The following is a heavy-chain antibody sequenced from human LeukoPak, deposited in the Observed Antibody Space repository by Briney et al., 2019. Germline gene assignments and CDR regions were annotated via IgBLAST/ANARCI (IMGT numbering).Heavy chain of an antibody. D-gene: IGHD3-10*01. Sequence: SETLSLTCAVYGGSFSGYYWSWIRQPPGKGLEWIGEINHSGSTNYNPSLKSRVTISVDTSKNQFSLKLSSVTAADTAVYYCARDYRAMVRGVIIGNWFDPWGQGTLVTVSS. CDR1: GGSFSGYY. CDR2: INHSGST. V-gene: IGHV4-34*01. J-gene: IGHJ5*02. CDR3: ARDYRAMVRGVIIGNWFDP.